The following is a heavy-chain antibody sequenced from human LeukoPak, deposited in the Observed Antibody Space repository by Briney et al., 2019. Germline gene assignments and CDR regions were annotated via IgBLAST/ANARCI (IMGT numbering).Heavy chain of an antibody. CDR2: IYDGGRT. V-gene: IGHV4-39*01. Sequence: SETLSLTCTVSGASISSSSYYWGWIRQPPGKGLEWIGSIYDGGRTHYSPSLKSRVTISLDTSKNQFSLKLSSVTASDTAMYYCARQSSGWATTDYWGQGTLVTVSS. CDR3: ARQSSGWATTDY. D-gene: IGHD6-19*01. J-gene: IGHJ4*02. CDR1: GASISSSSYY.